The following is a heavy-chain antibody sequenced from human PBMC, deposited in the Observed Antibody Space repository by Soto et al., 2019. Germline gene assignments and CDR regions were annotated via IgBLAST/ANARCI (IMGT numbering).Heavy chain of an antibody. CDR1: GFTFSSYA. Sequence: EVQLLDSGGRLVQPGASLRLSCAASGFTFSSYAMSWVRQAPGKGLEWVSAISGSGGSTYYADSVKGRFTISRDNSKNTLYLQMNSLRAEDTAVYYCASQTRELLSDYWGQGTLVTVSS. CDR3: ASQTRELLSDY. J-gene: IGHJ4*02. D-gene: IGHD1-26*01. CDR2: ISGSGGST. V-gene: IGHV3-23*01.